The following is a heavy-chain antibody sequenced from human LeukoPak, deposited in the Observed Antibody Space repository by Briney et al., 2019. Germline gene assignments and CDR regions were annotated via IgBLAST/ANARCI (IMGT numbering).Heavy chain of an antibody. Sequence: PGGSLRLSCAASGFTFSSYEMNWVRQAPGKGLEWVSYISSSGSTIYYADSVKGRFTISRDNAKNSLYPQMNSLRAEDTAVYYCAREGGERGYSYGFRYFDYWGQGTLVTVSS. CDR2: ISSSGSTI. V-gene: IGHV3-48*03. CDR1: GFTFSSYE. D-gene: IGHD5-18*01. J-gene: IGHJ4*02. CDR3: AREGGERGYSYGFRYFDY.